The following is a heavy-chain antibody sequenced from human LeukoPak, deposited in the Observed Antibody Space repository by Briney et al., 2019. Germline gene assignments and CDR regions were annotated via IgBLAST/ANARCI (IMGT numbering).Heavy chain of an antibody. Sequence: SETLSLTCTVSGHSITSDHYWAWVRQPPGKWLEWIGSIYYTGSTYYSPAFKSRLTISADTSKSQFSLKLASVTAADTAVYYCTRDPGYARYMGVWGKGTTVTVSS. J-gene: IGHJ6*03. CDR1: GHSITSDHY. CDR3: TRDPGYARYMGV. CDR2: IYYTGST. D-gene: IGHD1-1*01. V-gene: IGHV4-38-2*02.